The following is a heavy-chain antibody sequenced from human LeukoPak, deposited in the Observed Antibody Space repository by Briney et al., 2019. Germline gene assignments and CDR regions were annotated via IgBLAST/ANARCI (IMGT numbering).Heavy chain of an antibody. Sequence: SVKVSCKASGGTFSSYAISWVRQAPGQGLEWMGRIIPILGIANYAQKFQGRVTITADKSTSTAYMELSSLRSEDTAVYYCARAVLTIGRDGYNQFDYWGQGTLVTVSS. CDR1: GGTFSSYA. CDR2: IIPILGIA. V-gene: IGHV1-69*04. J-gene: IGHJ4*02. CDR3: ARAVLTIGRDGYNQFDY. D-gene: IGHD5-24*01.